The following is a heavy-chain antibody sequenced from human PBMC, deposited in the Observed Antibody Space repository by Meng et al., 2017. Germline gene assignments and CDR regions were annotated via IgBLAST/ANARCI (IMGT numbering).Heavy chain of an antibody. CDR1: GGTFSSYT. CDR2: IIPILGIA. Sequence: SVKVSCKASGGTFSSYTISWVRQAPGQGLEWMGRIIPILGIANYAQKFQGRVTITADKSTSTAYMELSSLRSEDTAVYYCARVVEYSSGWPENDYWGQGTLVTVSS. J-gene: IGHJ4*02. V-gene: IGHV1-69*02. D-gene: IGHD6-19*01. CDR3: ARVVEYSSGWPENDY.